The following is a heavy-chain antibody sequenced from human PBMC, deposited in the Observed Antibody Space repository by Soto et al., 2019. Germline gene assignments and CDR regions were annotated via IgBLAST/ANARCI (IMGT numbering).Heavy chain of an antibody. CDR1: GFTFSSYD. V-gene: IGHV3-13*01. J-gene: IGHJ6*03. Sequence: GGSLRLSCAASGFTFSSYDMHWVRQATGKGLEWVSAIGTAGDTYYPGSVKGRFTISRENAKNSLYLQMNSLRAGDTAVYYCARGGGSGSYYHSSLYMDVWGKGTTVTVSS. CDR3: ARGGGSGSYYHSSLYMDV. D-gene: IGHD3-10*01. CDR2: IGTAGDT.